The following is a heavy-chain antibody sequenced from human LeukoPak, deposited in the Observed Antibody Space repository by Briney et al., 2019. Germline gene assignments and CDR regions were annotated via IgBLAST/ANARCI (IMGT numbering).Heavy chain of an antibody. CDR1: SGSIRSYY. J-gene: IGHJ4*02. V-gene: IGHV4-4*07. CDR3: GRQGYTASYYFFDY. D-gene: IGHD1-26*01. CDR2: IYTTGTT. Sequence: PSETLSLTCTVSSGSIRSYYWGWVRQPPRKGLEWIGRIYTTGTTQYNPSPKSRVTMSVDTSTNQFSLNLRSMTVADTAVYYCGRQGYTASYYFFDYWSQGTLVAVS.